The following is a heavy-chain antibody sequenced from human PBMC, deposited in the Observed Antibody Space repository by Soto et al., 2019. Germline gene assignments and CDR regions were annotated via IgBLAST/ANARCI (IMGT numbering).Heavy chain of an antibody. J-gene: IGHJ6*03. CDR3: ARVLPPHYYYYMDV. CDR2: ISSSSSTI. Sequence: GGSMRLSCAASGFTFSSYSVNWVRQDPGKGLEWVSYISSSSSTIYYADSVKGRFTISRDNAKNSLYLQMNSLRAEDTAVYYCARVLPPHYYYYMDVWGKGTTVTVSS. CDR1: GFTFSSYS. V-gene: IGHV3-48*01.